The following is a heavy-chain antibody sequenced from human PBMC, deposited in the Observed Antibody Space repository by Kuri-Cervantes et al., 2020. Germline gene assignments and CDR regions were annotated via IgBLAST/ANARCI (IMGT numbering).Heavy chain of an antibody. D-gene: IGHD6-13*01. CDR1: GGSVSSGSYY. CDR3: AIRVAAAGSFYYYYMDV. CDR2: IYYSGST. J-gene: IGHJ6*03. Sequence: SETLSLTCTVSGGSVSSGSYYWSWIRQPPGKGLEWIGYIYYSGSTNYNPSLKSRVTISVDTSKNQFSLKLSSVTAADTAVYYCAIRVAAAGSFYYYYMDVWGKGTTVTVSS. V-gene: IGHV4-61*01.